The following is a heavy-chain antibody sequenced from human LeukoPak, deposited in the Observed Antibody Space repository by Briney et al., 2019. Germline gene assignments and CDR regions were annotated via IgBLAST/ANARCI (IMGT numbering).Heavy chain of an antibody. D-gene: IGHD4-17*01. CDR2: ISYDGSNK. V-gene: IGHV3-30*18. J-gene: IGHJ4*02. Sequence: GRSLRLSCAASGFTFSSYGMHWVRQAPGKGLEWVAVISYDGSNKYYADPVKGRFTISRDNSKNTLYPQMNSLRAEDMAVYYCAKDRVPYGEFDYWGQGTLVTVSS. CDR1: GFTFSSYG. CDR3: AKDRVPYGEFDY.